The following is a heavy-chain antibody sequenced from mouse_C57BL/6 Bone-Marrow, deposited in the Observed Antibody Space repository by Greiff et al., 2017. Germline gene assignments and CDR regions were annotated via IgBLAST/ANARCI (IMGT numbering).Heavy chain of an antibody. V-gene: IGHV1-66*01. D-gene: IGHD1-1*01. J-gene: IGHJ4*01. CDR2: ICPGSGNT. CDR1: GYSFTSYY. Sequence: QVQLQQSGPELVKPGASVKISCKASGYSFTSYYIHWVKQRPGQGLEWIGWICPGSGNTKYNEKFKGKATLTADTSSSTAYMQLSSLTSEDSAVYYCASSLLLRFYAMDYWGQGTSVTVSS. CDR3: ASSLLLRFYAMDY.